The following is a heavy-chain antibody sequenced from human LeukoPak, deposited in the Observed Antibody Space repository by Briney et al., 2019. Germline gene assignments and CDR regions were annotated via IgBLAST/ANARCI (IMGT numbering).Heavy chain of an antibody. Sequence: GGSLRLSCAASGFTCSIFWMSWFRQDPGKRLEWVANIKQDGSAKYYVDSVKGRFTISRDNARNSLYLEMNNLRAEDTAIYYCATSYDSSGNNWGQGTLVTVSS. J-gene: IGHJ4*02. D-gene: IGHD3-22*01. CDR3: ATSYDSSGNN. CDR1: GFTCSIFW. V-gene: IGHV3-7*01. CDR2: IKQDGSAK.